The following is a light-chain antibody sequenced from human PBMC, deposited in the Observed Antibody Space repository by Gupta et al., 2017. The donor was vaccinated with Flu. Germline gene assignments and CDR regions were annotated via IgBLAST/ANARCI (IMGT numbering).Light chain of an antibody. CDR2: DVT. CDR1: SNDVGGSNR. V-gene: IGLV2-11*01. CDR3: ASHAGRVTWV. Sequence: QSAPTQPRSVSGSPGQSVTISCTGTSNDVGGSNRVSWYEQRPGKAPQLILYDVTERPSGAPDRFSGSKSGNTASLTXSXLQADDXADYYCASHAGRVTWVFGTGTTVTVL. J-gene: IGLJ1*01.